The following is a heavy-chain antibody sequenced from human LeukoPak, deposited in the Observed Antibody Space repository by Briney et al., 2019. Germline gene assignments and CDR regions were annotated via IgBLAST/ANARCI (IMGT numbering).Heavy chain of an antibody. J-gene: IGHJ5*02. CDR3: AKAPHYGSGSYHWFDP. CDR1: GFTFSSYA. V-gene: IGHV3-23*01. D-gene: IGHD3-10*01. Sequence: PGGSLRLSCAASGFTFSSYAMSWVRQAPGKGLEWVSAISGSGGSTYYADSVKGRFTISRDNSKNTLHLQMNSLRAEDTAVYYCAKAPHYGSGSYHWFDPWGQGTLVTVSS. CDR2: ISGSGGST.